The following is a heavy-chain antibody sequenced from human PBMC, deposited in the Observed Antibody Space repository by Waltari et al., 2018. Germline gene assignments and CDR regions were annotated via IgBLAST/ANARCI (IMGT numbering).Heavy chain of an antibody. CDR2: ISGSGGST. Sequence: EVQLVESGGGLVQPGGSLRLSCAASGFTFSSYAMSWVRQAPGKGLEWVSAISGSGGSTYYADSVKGRFTISRDNSKNTLYLQMNSLRAEDTAVYYCAKVKRVAVAGTRSYQHYFDYWGQGTLVTVSS. CDR1: GFTFSSYA. V-gene: IGHV3-23*04. J-gene: IGHJ4*02. CDR3: AKVKRVAVAGTRSYQHYFDY. D-gene: IGHD6-19*01.